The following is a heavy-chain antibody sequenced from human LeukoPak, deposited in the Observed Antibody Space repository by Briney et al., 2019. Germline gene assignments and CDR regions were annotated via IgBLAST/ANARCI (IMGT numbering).Heavy chain of an antibody. CDR2: IYSGGST. Sequence: GGSLRLSRAASGFTVSSNYMSWVRQAPGKGLEWVSVIYSGGSTYYADSVKGRFTISRDNSKNTLYLQMNSLRAEDTAVYYCARGEDPYYFDYWGQGTLVTVSS. V-gene: IGHV3-66*01. J-gene: IGHJ4*02. CDR3: ARGEDPYYFDY. D-gene: IGHD1-26*01. CDR1: GFTVSSNY.